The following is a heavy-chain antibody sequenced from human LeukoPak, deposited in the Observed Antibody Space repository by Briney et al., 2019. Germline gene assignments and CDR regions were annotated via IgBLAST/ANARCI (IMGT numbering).Heavy chain of an antibody. CDR1: GYRFTSYW. CDR3: ARHASVGLRFYYYYMDV. D-gene: IGHD1-26*01. CDR2: IYPGDSDT. V-gene: IGHV5-51*01. J-gene: IGHJ6*03. Sequence: GESLRISCKGSGYRFTSYWIGWVRQMPGKGPEWMGFIYPGDSDTRYSPSFQGQVTISADKSINTVYLQWSSLKASDTAMYYCARHASVGLRFYYYYMDVWAKGTTVTVSS.